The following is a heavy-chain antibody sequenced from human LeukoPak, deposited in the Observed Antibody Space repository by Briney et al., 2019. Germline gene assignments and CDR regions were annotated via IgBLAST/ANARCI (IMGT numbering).Heavy chain of an antibody. CDR3: ARDRWFTPNDYYYYGMDV. V-gene: IGHV3-7*01. Sequence: GGSLRLSCAASGFTFSSYWMSWVRQAPGKGLEWVANIKQDGSEKYYVDSVKGRFTISSDNAKNSLYLQMNSLRAEDTAVYYCARDRWFTPNDYYYYGMDVWGQGTTVTVSS. D-gene: IGHD3-10*01. CDR1: GFTFSSYW. J-gene: IGHJ6*02. CDR2: IKQDGSEK.